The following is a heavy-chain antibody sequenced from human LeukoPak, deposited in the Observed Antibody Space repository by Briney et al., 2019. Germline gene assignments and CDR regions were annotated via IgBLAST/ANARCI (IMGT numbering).Heavy chain of an antibody. J-gene: IGHJ4*02. CDR2: IRRRAYGGAA. CDR1: GFAFDDFA. Sequence: GGSLRLSCTTSGFAFDDFAMSWVRQPAGKGLEWVGFIRRRAYGGAAEYVASVKGRFIISRDDSKGIAYLQMNSLKTEDTAVYYCSRNGLVDFDYWGQGSRVIVSP. CDR3: SRNGLVDFDY. V-gene: IGHV3-49*04.